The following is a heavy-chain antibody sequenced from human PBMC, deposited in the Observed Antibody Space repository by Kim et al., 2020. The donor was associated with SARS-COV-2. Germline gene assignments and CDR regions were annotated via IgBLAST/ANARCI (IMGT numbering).Heavy chain of an antibody. Sequence: GESLKISCKGSGYSFTSYWIGWVRQMPGKGLEWMGIIYPGDSDTRYSPSFQGQVTISADKSISTAYLQWSSLKASDTAMYYCARQPLEGLIYSYGPNDAFDIWGQGTMVTVSS. CDR2: IYPGDSDT. V-gene: IGHV5-51*01. CDR3: ARQPLEGLIYSYGPNDAFDI. J-gene: IGHJ3*02. D-gene: IGHD5-18*01. CDR1: GYSFTSYW.